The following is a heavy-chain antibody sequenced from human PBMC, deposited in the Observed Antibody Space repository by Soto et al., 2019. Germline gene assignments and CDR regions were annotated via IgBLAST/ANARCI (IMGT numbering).Heavy chain of an antibody. J-gene: IGHJ4*02. CDR3: AKRRVGATRSYYFDY. Sequence: EVQLLESGGGLVQPGGSLRLSCAASGFTFSNYAMSWVRQAPGKGLEWVSAISGSGGSTYYADSVKGRFTISRDNSKNTLYLQMNSLRAEDTAVYYCAKRRVGATRSYYFDYWGQGTLVTVPS. CDR1: GFTFSNYA. V-gene: IGHV3-23*01. D-gene: IGHD1-26*01. CDR2: ISGSGGST.